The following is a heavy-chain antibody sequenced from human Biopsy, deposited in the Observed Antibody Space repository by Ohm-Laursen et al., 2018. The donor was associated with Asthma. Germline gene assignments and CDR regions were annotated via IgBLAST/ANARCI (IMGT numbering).Heavy chain of an antibody. Sequence: SLRLSCAASGFMFRSFGMHWVRQAPGKGLEWVAVISYDGNHKFYEDSVKGRFTISRDDSKNTLYLQMNSLRTEDTAVYYCAKRRGYSGHDNDYWGQGTLVIVPS. D-gene: IGHD5-12*01. CDR2: ISYDGNHK. CDR3: AKRRGYSGHDNDY. CDR1: GFMFRSFG. J-gene: IGHJ4*02. V-gene: IGHV3-30*18.